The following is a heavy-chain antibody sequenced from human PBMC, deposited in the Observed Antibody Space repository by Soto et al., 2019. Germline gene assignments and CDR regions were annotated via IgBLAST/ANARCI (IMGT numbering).Heavy chain of an antibody. V-gene: IGHV1-69*13. D-gene: IGHD6-19*01. Sequence: SVKVSCKASGGTFSSYAISWVRQAPGQGLEWMGGIIPIFGTANYAQKFQGRVTITADESTSTAYMELSSLRSEDPAVYYCARVALSIAVAGPYYYYYGMDVWGQGTTVTVSS. CDR1: GGTFSSYA. J-gene: IGHJ6*02. CDR2: IIPIFGTA. CDR3: ARVALSIAVAGPYYYYYGMDV.